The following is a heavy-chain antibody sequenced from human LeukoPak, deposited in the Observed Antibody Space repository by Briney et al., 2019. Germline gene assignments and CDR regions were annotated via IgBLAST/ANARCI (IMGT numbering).Heavy chain of an antibody. CDR1: GGSISSSSYH. CDR2: IYYTGNT. J-gene: IGHJ5*02. D-gene: IGHD2-21*02. V-gene: IGHV4-39*01. CDR3: ARHGVVTAIRPTNWFDP. Sequence: PSETLSLTCTVSGGSISSSSYHWGWIRQPPGRGLEWIGSIYYTGNTYYNPSLKSRVIMFVVTSKNQFSLKLSSVTAADTAVYYCARHGVVTAIRPTNWFDPWGQGTLVTVPS.